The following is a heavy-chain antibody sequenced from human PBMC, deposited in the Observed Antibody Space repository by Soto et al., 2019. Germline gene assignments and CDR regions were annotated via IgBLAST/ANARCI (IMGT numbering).Heavy chain of an antibody. Sequence: QVQLVQSGAEVKKPGSSVKVSCKASGGTFSSYAISWVRQAPGQGLEWMGGIIPIFGTANYAQKFQGRVTMTXXEXTXXAYMELSSLRSEDTAVYYCARVGYDSSGYYTYFDYWGQGTLVTVSS. J-gene: IGHJ4*02. CDR1: GGTFSSYA. V-gene: IGHV1-69*05. D-gene: IGHD3-22*01. CDR2: IIPIFGTA. CDR3: ARVGYDSSGYYTYFDY.